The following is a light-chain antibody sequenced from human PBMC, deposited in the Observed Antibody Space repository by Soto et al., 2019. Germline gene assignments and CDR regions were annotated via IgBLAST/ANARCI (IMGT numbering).Light chain of an antibody. Sequence: ELVITKSPATLSVSPGNRVTRSCRASQSVRSTLAWYQQKPGQAPRLLIYGTSTRATGIPARFSGSGSGTEFTLTISSLQSEDFAVYYCQQYNNGPPITFGQGTRLEIK. J-gene: IGKJ5*01. CDR1: QSVRST. CDR2: GTS. V-gene: IGKV3-15*01. CDR3: QQYNNGPPIT.